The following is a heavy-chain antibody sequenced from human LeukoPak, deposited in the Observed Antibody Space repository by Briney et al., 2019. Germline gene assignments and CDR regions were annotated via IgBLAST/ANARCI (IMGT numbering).Heavy chain of an antibody. Sequence: ASVKVSCKASGYTFNNYDISWVRQAPGQGLEWMGWINPNSGGTNYAQKFQGRVTMTRDTSISTAYMELSRLRSDDTAVYYCARDRVQLERRLDYWGQGTLVTVSS. CDR2: INPNSGGT. CDR1: GYTFNNYD. J-gene: IGHJ4*02. CDR3: ARDRVQLERRLDY. V-gene: IGHV1-2*02. D-gene: IGHD1-1*01.